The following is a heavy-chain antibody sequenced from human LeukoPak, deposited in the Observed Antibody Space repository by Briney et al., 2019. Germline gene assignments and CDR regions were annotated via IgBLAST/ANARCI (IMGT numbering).Heavy chain of an antibody. Sequence: PGGSLRLSCAASGFTFSNSGMHWVRQAPGKGLEWVAFIRYDGGYKYYADSVKGRFTISRDNSKHTLYLQMTRLRAEDTAVYYCAKDRGWELLFFDYWGQGTLVTVSS. CDR3: AKDRGWELLFFDY. J-gene: IGHJ4*02. V-gene: IGHV3-30*02. CDR1: GFTFSNSG. D-gene: IGHD1-26*01. CDR2: IRYDGGYK.